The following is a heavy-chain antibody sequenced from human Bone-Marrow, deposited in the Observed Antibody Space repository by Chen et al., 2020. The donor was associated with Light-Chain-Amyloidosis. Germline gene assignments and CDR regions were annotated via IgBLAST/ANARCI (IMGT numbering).Heavy chain of an antibody. D-gene: IGHD3-9*01. V-gene: IGHV3-23*04. CDR2: ISGSGGSR. CDR1: GFAFSSYA. J-gene: IGHJ3*02. CDR3: AKDISYDDILPGYPADAFDI. Sequence: EVQLVESGGGLLQRGGSLRLSCAASGFAFSSYAMSWVRQAPGKGLEWGSTISGSGGSRYYGDSVKCRLTISRDNSKNELFVQMNSLRAEDTAVYYCAKDISYDDILPGYPADAFDIWGQGTMVTVSS.